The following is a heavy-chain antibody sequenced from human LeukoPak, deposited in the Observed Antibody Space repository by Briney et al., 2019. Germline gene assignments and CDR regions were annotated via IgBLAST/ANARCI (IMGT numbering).Heavy chain of an antibody. D-gene: IGHD1-20*01. CDR2: MSSSDDGR. J-gene: IGHJ4*02. V-gene: IGHV3-23*01. CDR1: GFSFSSYA. CDR3: AKDRNWYAATFDY. Sequence: GGSLRLSCATSGFSFSSYAMSWVRQAPGKGLEWVSAMSSSDDGRYYAASVRGRFTISRDNSKNTLYLQMNSLRAEDTAVYYCAKDRNWYAATFDYWGQGTLVTVSS.